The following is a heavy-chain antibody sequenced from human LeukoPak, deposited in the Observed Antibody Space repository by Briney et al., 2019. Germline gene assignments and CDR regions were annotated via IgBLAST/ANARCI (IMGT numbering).Heavy chain of an antibody. CDR3: AGFGLLGYSSSWYPSGYYYYMDV. CDR2: IYTGGST. D-gene: IGHD6-13*01. J-gene: IGHJ6*03. CDR1: GGSISSYY. V-gene: IGHV4-4*07. Sequence: SETLSLTCTVSGGSISSYYWSWIRQPAGKGLEWIGRIYTGGSTNYNPSLKSRVTMSVDTSKNQFSLKLSSVTAADTAVYYCAGFGLLGYSSSWYPSGYYYYMDVWGKGTTVTVSS.